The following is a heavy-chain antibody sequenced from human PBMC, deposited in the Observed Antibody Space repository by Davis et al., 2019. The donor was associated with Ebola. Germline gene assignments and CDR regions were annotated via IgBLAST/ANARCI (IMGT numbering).Heavy chain of an antibody. V-gene: IGHV3-48*02. CDR3: ARDNPYYDFWSGYQDY. J-gene: IGHJ4*02. CDR2: ISSSSSTI. CDR1: GFTFSSYS. D-gene: IGHD3-3*01. Sequence: GGSLRLSCAASGFTFSSYSMNWVRQAPGKGLEWVSYISSSSSTIYYADSVKGRFTISRDNAKNSLYLQMNSLRDEDTAVYYCARDNPYYDFWSGYQDYWGQGTLVTVSS.